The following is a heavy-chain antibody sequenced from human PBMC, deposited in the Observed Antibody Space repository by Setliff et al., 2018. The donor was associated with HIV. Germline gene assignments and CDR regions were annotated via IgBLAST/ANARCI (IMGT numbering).Heavy chain of an antibody. CDR1: GYTFTNYA. CDR2: INAGNGDT. J-gene: IGHJ4*02. Sequence: ASVKVSCKASGYTFTNYAMQWVRQAPGQGLEWMGWINAGNGDTKYSQKFRGRVTITRDTSASTAYMELSSLRSEDTAVYYCARPRGIAVAGTGGLDFDYWGQGTLVTVSS. CDR3: ARPRGIAVAGTGGLDFDY. V-gene: IGHV1-3*01. D-gene: IGHD6-19*01.